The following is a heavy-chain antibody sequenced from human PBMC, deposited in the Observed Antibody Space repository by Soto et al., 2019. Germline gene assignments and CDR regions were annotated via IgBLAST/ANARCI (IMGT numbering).Heavy chain of an antibody. CDR1: GFTFSDSA. Sequence: GGSLRLSCAASGFTFSDSAMSWVRQAPGKGLEWVSALSGSGSSTYYADSVKGRFTISRDNLKNTLYLQMNKLTAEHTAVYYCEKGGVTRSYYYAMDVWAQGTTVTVSS. CDR2: LSGSGSST. J-gene: IGHJ6*02. V-gene: IGHV3-23*01. CDR3: EKGGVTRSYYYAMDV.